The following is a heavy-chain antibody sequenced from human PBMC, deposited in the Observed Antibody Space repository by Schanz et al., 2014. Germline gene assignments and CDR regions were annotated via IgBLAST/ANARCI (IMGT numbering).Heavy chain of an antibody. J-gene: IGHJ4*02. Sequence: VQLVESGGGVAQPGGSLRLSCAASGFTVSSNYMSWVRQAPGKGLVWVSRTSNDGSFTTFADSVKGRFTISRDNAKNTLYLQMNSLRAEDTAVYYCVRDTDYRFDYWGQGTLVTVSS. D-gene: IGHD4-17*01. CDR1: GFTVSSNY. CDR3: VRDTDYRFDY. CDR2: TSNDGSFT. V-gene: IGHV3-74*01.